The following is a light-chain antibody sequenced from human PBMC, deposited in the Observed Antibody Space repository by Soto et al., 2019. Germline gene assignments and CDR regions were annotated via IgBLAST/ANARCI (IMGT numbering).Light chain of an antibody. CDR2: GAS. CDR3: QQYGSSPRT. CDR1: QSVSSGY. Sequence: EIVLTQSPGTLSLSPGEGATLSCRASQSVSSGYLAWYQQKPGQAPRLLIYGASSRATGIPDRFSGSGSGTDFTLTISRLEPEDFAVYYCQQYGSSPRTFCQGTKVEIK. V-gene: IGKV3-20*01. J-gene: IGKJ1*01.